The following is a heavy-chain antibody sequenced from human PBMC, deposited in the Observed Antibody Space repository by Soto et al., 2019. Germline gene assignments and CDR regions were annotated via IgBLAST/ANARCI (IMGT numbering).Heavy chain of an antibody. CDR3: GRDEVRNGVGV. J-gene: IGHJ6*02. CDR2: IKGDGSEK. V-gene: IGHV3-7*01. CDR1: GFTFSDFW. Sequence: PGWSLRLSCEASGFTFSDFWMSWVRQAPGKGLEWVANIKGDGSEKRYVDSVRGRFTISRDNAKNSVYLQMNSLRADDTALYYCGRDEVRNGVGVWGQGIKVTVYS.